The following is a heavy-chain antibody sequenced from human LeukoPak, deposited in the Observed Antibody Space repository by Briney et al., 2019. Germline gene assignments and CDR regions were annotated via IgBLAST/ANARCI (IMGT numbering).Heavy chain of an antibody. D-gene: IGHD6-19*01. CDR1: GFTFSSYE. V-gene: IGHV3-48*03. Sequence: PGGSLRLSCAASGFTFSSYEMNWVRQAPGKGLEWVSYISSSGSTIYYADSVKGRFTISRDNAKNSLYLQMNSLRAEDTAVYCCARVGDSSGWYPHYFDYWGQGTLVTVSS. CDR3: ARVGDSSGWYPHYFDY. J-gene: IGHJ4*02. CDR2: ISSSGSTI.